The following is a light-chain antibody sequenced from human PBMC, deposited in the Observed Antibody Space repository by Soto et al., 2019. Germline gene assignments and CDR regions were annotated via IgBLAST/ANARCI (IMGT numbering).Light chain of an antibody. V-gene: IGLV2-14*01. J-gene: IGLJ3*02. CDR1: SSDVGAYDY. Sequence: QSVLTQPASVSGSPGQSITISCTGTSSDVGAYDYVSWYQQHPGKAPKFILYEVSNRPSGLSNRFSGSKSGNTASLTISGLQAEDEADYYCSSFTTSNTWVFGGGTQLTVL. CDR2: EVS. CDR3: SSFTTSNTWV.